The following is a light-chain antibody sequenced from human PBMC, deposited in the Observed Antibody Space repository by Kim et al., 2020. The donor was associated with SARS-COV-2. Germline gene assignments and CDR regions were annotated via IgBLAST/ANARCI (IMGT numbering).Light chain of an antibody. Sequence: QSALTQPASVSGSPGQSITISCTGTSSDVGSYNLVSWYQQHPGKAPKLMIYEVNKRPSGVSNRFSGSKSGNTASLTISGLQAEDEADYLCCSYAGSSSLVFGGGTQLTVL. CDR1: SSDVGSYNL. CDR3: CSYAGSSSLV. CDR2: EVN. J-gene: IGLJ2*01. V-gene: IGLV2-23*02.